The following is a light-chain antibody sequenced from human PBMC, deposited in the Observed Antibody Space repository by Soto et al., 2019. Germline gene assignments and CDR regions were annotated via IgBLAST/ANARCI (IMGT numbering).Light chain of an antibody. V-gene: IGKV4-1*01. CDR2: WAS. CDR3: QQYYSTPPT. CDR1: QSVLYSSKNKNY. Sequence: DIVMTQSPDSLAVSLGERATINCKSSQSVLYSSKNKNYLAWYQQKPGQPPKLLIYWASTRESGVPDRFSGSGSGTDFTLTISSLQAGDVAVYYCQQYYSTPPTFSGGTKVDIK. J-gene: IGKJ4*01.